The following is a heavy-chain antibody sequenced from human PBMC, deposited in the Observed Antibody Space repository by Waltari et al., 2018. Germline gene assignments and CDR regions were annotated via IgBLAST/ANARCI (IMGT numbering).Heavy chain of an antibody. CDR3: ARVKYSSSSVDY. CDR2: IYTSGST. J-gene: IGHJ4*02. Sequence: QVQLQESGPGLVKPSQTLSLTCTVSGGSISSGSYYWSWIRQPAGKGLEWIGRIYTSGSTNYNPSIKSRGTISVDTSKNQFSLKLSSVTAADTAVYDCARVKYSSSSVDYWGQGTLVTVSS. V-gene: IGHV4-61*02. D-gene: IGHD6-6*01. CDR1: GGSISSGSYY.